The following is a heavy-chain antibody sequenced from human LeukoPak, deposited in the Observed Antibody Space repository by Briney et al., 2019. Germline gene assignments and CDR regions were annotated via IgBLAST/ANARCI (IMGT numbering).Heavy chain of an antibody. J-gene: IGHJ6*04. D-gene: IGHD6-19*01. CDR2: INPNSGGT. CDR1: GYTFTGYY. CDR3: ARGAAGYSGGFGGGMDV. V-gene: IGHV1-2*04. Sequence: GASVKVSCKASGYTFTGYYMHWVRQAPGQGLEWMGWINPNSGGTNYAQKFQGWVTMTRDTSISTAYMELSRLTSDDTAIYYCARGAAGYSGGFGGGMDVWGKGTTVTVSS.